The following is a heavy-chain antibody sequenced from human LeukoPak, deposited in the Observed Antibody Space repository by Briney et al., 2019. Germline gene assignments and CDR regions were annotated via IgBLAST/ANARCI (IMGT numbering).Heavy chain of an antibody. J-gene: IGHJ4*02. D-gene: IGHD2-2*01. CDR3: ARVVSAAKVGDY. V-gene: IGHV4-31*02. CDR1: GGSISSGGYY. CDR2: TYYSGST. Sequence: PSQTLSLTCTVSGGSISSGGYYWSWIRQHPGKGLEWIGSTYYSGSTNYNPSLQGRVTISVDTSKNQFSLKLSSVTAADTAVYYCARVVSAAKVGDYWGQGTLVTVSS.